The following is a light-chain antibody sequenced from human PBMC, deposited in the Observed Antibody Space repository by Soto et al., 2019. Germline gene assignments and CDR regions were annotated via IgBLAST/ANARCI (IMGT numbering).Light chain of an antibody. Sequence: DIVLTQSPATLSLSPGESTTLSCRASQSISSYLAWYQQKPGQAPRLLIYDASNRAAGIPARFSGSGSGTDFTLAISSLEPEDFAVYYCQQGTSWPLTFGGGTKVQIK. CDR2: DAS. V-gene: IGKV3-11*01. CDR3: QQGTSWPLT. J-gene: IGKJ4*01. CDR1: QSISSY.